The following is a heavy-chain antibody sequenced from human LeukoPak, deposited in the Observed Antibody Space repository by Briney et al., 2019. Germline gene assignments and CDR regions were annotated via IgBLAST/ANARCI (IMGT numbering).Heavy chain of an antibody. D-gene: IGHD3-22*01. CDR2: INPSGGST. CDR1: GYTFNSYY. CDR3: ARGKGRARGPYYYDSSGYYYFDY. V-gene: IGHV1-46*02. J-gene: IGHJ4*02. Sequence: ASVKVSCKASGYTFNSYYMHWVRQAPGQGLEWMGIINPSGGSTSYAQKFQGRVTMTRDTSTSTVYMELSSLRSEDTAVYYCARGKGRARGPYYYDSSGYYYFDYWGQGTLVTVSS.